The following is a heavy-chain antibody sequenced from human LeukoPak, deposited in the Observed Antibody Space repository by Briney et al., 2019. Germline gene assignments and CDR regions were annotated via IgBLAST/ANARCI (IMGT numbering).Heavy chain of an antibody. Sequence: GRSLRLSCAASRFTFSSYGMHWVRQAPGKGLEWVAVIWYDGSNKYYADSVKGRFTISRDNSKNTLYLQMNSLRAEDTAVYYCARVEGTGSGWPFDYWGQGTLVTVSS. D-gene: IGHD6-19*01. CDR1: RFTFSSYG. CDR3: ARVEGTGSGWPFDY. V-gene: IGHV3-33*01. J-gene: IGHJ4*02. CDR2: IWYDGSNK.